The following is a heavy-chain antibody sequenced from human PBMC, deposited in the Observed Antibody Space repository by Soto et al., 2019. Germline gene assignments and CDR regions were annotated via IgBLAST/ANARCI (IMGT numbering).Heavy chain of an antibody. CDR3: ARDRYGDPLWGQDDFDY. CDR1: GFTFSSYA. V-gene: IGHV3-23*01. D-gene: IGHD2-21*02. J-gene: IGHJ4*02. Sequence: EVQLLESGGGLVQPGGSLRLSCAASGFTFSSYAMSWVRQAPGKGLEWVSGISGSGDSTYYADSVKGRFTISRDNSKNTLYLQMNSLRAEDTAIYYCARDRYGDPLWGQDDFDYWGQGTLVTVSA. CDR2: ISGSGDST.